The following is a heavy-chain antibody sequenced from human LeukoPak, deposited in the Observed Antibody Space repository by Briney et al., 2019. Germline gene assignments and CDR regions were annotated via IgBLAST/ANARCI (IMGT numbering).Heavy chain of an antibody. CDR3: ASLRYSGSYYADY. V-gene: IGHV3-30*03. J-gene: IGHJ4*02. CDR1: GFTFRNYG. D-gene: IGHD1-26*01. Sequence: GRSLRLSCAASGFTFRNYGMHWVRQAPGKGLEWVAIISYDGSNTFYADSVKGRFTISRDNSKNTLYLQMNSLRAEDTAMYYCASLRYSGSYYADYWGQGTLVTVSS. CDR2: ISYDGSNT.